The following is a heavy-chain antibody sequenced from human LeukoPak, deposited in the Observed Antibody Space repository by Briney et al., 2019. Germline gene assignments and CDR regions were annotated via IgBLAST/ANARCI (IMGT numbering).Heavy chain of an antibody. D-gene: IGHD4-17*01. Sequence: LPGGSLRLSCAASGFTFSSYEMNWVRQAPGKGLEWLSYISRSGNAIYYADSMKGRFTISRDNAKNSLYLQMNSLRVEDTAVYYCAAATSLDYGDYFFHHWGQGTLVTVSS. CDR1: GFTFSSYE. V-gene: IGHV3-48*03. CDR3: AAATSLDYGDYFFHH. J-gene: IGHJ1*01. CDR2: ISRSGNAI.